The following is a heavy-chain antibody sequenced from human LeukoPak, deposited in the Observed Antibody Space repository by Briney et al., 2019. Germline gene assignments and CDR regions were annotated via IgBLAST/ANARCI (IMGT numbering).Heavy chain of an antibody. CDR3: ARDMTTVTKVAFDI. CDR1: GFILTSYW. Sequence: GGSLRLSCAASGFILTSYWMNWVRQAPGKGLEWVANIKQDGSEKYYVDSVKGRFTISRDNAKNSLYLQMNSLRAEDTAVYYCARDMTTVTKVAFDIWGQGTMVTVSS. J-gene: IGHJ3*02. V-gene: IGHV3-7*01. D-gene: IGHD4-11*01. CDR2: IKQDGSEK.